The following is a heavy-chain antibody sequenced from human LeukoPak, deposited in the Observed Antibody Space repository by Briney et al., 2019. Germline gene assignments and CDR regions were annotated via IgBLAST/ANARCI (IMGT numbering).Heavy chain of an antibody. CDR1: GFTFSSYG. Sequence: PGGSLRLSCAASGFTFSSYGMHWVRQAPGKGLEWVSGISGSGGSTYYADSVKGRFTISRDNSKNTLYLQMNSLRAEDTAAYYCAKDRRYSGYDYDYWGQGTLVTVSS. CDR2: ISGSGGST. V-gene: IGHV3-23*01. D-gene: IGHD5-12*01. J-gene: IGHJ4*02. CDR3: AKDRRYSGYDYDY.